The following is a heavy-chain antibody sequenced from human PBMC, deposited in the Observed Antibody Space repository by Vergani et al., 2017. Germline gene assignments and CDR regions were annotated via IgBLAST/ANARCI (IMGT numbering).Heavy chain of an antibody. J-gene: IGHJ4*02. Sequence: QVQLVESGGGLVKPGGSLRLSCVASGLRLSDYYMNWIRQAPGKGLEWVAYISSSRLDVAYADFVKGRFTISRDNAKNSLYLQMNSLRAEDTAVYYCATLPAASPYWGQGTLVTVSS. CDR1: GLRLSDYY. CDR2: ISSSRLDV. D-gene: IGHD2-2*01. CDR3: ATLPAASPY. V-gene: IGHV3-11*06.